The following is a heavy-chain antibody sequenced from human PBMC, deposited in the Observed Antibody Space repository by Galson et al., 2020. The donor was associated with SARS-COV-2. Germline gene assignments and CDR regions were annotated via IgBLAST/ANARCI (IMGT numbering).Heavy chain of an antibody. CDR3: ATGTYGSFDY. V-gene: IGHV1-2*04. D-gene: IGHD1-26*01. J-gene: IGHJ4*02. CDR2: INPGSGGT. CDR1: GYSFSAKY. Sequence: ASVKVSCRTSGYSFSAKYLHWVRQAPGQGLEWMGWINPGSGGTKYTQNFQGSVTMTRDTSISTAYMELDRLTSGDTAMYYCATGTYGSFDYWGQGTLVTVSS.